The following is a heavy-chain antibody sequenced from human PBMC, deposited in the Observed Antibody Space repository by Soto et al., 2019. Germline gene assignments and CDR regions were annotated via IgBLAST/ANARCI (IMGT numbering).Heavy chain of an antibody. CDR2: ISAYNGNT. V-gene: IGHV1-18*01. CDR1: GYTFTSYG. J-gene: IGHJ4*02. D-gene: IGHD3-3*01. CDR3: ARGGPVFGVVIIRGFFDY. Sequence: ASVKVSCKASGYTFTSYGISWVRQAPGQGLEWMGWISAYNGNTNYAQKLQGRVTMTTDTSTSTAYMELRSLRSDETAVYYCARGGPVFGVVIIRGFFDYWGQGTLVTVSS.